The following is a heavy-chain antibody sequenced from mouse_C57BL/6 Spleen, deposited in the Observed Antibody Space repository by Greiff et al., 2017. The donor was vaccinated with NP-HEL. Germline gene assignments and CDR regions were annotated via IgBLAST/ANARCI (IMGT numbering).Heavy chain of an antibody. CDR1: GYTSTDYY. D-gene: IGHD2-4*01. Sequence: EVQLQQSGPELVKPGASVKMSCKASGYTSTDYYMHWVKQSHGKSLEWIGYIYPNNGGNGYNQKFKGKATLTVDKSSSTAYMELRSLTSEDSAVYYCARAIANRYDYSWFAYWGQGTLVTVSA. J-gene: IGHJ3*01. CDR2: IYPNNGGN. CDR3: ARAIANRYDYSWFAY. V-gene: IGHV1-34*01.